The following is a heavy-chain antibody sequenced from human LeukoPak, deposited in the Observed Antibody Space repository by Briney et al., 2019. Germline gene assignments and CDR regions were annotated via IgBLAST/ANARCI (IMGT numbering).Heavy chain of an antibody. Sequence: PSETLSLTCTISGGSISSYYWSWFRQPAGKGLEWIGRMYISGSTDYNPSLKSRVTLSVDKSKNQFSLNLRSVTAADTAVYYCATGDESFDNWGQGTVVTVS. CDR2: MYISGST. CDR1: GGSISSYY. CDR3: ATGDESFDN. D-gene: IGHD3-10*01. V-gene: IGHV4-4*07. J-gene: IGHJ4*02.